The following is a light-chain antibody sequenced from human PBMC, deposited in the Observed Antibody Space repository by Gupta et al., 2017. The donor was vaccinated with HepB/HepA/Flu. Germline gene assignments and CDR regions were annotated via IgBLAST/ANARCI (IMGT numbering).Light chain of an antibody. CDR2: LAS. J-gene: IGKJ4*01. V-gene: IGKV1-16*01. CDR3: HQYDSFPLT. Sequence: DIQMTQSPSSLSASVGDTVTITCRASQGVNNYLAWFQQKPGEAPKSLIHLASSLQSGVPSTFSGSGSGTHFTLTISGLQPEDFPTYYCHQYDSFPLTFGGGTKVEI. CDR1: QGVNNY.